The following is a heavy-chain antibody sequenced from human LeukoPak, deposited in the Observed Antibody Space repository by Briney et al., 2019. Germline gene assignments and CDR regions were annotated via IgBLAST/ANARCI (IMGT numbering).Heavy chain of an antibody. CDR3: ARNLRPDFDY. V-gene: IGHV6-1*01. CDR2: TYYRSKWNH. J-gene: IGHJ4*02. CDR1: GDSVSSSSSA. Sequence: SQTLSLTCAISGDSVSSSSSAWSWIRQSPSRGLEWLGRTYYRSKWNHDYAESVKSRITINPDTSKHEFSLQLNSVTPEDTAVYYCARNLRPDFDYWGQGTLVTVSS.